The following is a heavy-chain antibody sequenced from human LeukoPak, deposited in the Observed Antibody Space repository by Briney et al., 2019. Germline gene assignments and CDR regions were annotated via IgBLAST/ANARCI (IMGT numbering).Heavy chain of an antibody. Sequence: ASVKVSCKASGYTFTSYGMSWVRQAPGQGLEGVGWISAYNGNTNYAQKLQGRVTMTTDTSTSTAYMELMSLRSDDTAVYYCARYYDILTGYSNFDYWGQGTLVTVSS. CDR2: ISAYNGNT. CDR1: GYTFTSYG. V-gene: IGHV1-18*01. J-gene: IGHJ4*02. D-gene: IGHD3-9*01. CDR3: ARYYDILTGYSNFDY.